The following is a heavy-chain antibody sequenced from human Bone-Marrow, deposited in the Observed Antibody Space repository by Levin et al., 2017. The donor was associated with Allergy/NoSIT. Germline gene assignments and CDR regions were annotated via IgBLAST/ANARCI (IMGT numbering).Heavy chain of an antibody. CDR3: ALRRNFFNSGTEDFWFDP. D-gene: IGHD3-10*01. Sequence: SGPTLVKPTQTLTLTCTFSGLSLSTSGVGVGWIRQPPGKPLEWLALLYWDDYRYNSFLKNRLTISKGASRDQVVLRMTNMQPVDAATYYCALRRNFFNSGTEDFWFDPWGQGTLVTVSS. J-gene: IGHJ5*02. CDR2: LYWDDY. V-gene: IGHV2-5*01. CDR1: GLSLSTSGVG.